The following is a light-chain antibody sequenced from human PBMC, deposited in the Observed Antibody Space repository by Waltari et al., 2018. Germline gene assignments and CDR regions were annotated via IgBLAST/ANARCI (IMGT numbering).Light chain of an antibody. Sequence: QSALTQPASVSGSPGQSIPISCTGSSGDLGGYDFVSWYQQHPGEAPKLIIYDVFNRPSGISGRFSGSKSGNTASLTISGLQTDDEANYYCSSYSDSSTPVLFGGGTTVTVL. CDR1: SGDLGGYDF. J-gene: IGLJ2*01. V-gene: IGLV2-14*03. CDR2: DVF. CDR3: SSYSDSSTPVL.